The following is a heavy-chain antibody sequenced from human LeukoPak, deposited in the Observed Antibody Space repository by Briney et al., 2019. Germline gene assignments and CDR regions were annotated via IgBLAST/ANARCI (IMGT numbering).Heavy chain of an antibody. CDR3: VKDLSYESSGSVFEY. V-gene: IGHV3-43*01. CDR1: GFTFEEYT. CDR2: NWHGTT. J-gene: IGHJ4*02. Sequence: GGSLRLSCAASGFTFEEYTMHWVRQAPGKTLEWVSLNWHGTTYYRDSLKGRFTISRDNSKDSLYLQINTLRSEDTAFYYCVKDLSYESSGSVFEYWGQGTLVTVSS. D-gene: IGHD3-22*01.